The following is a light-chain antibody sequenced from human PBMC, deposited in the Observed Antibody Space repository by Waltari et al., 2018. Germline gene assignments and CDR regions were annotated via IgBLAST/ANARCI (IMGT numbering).Light chain of an antibody. CDR2: KDT. CDR3: QVWDSNLVV. Sequence: SYDLTQPLSVSVALGPTATITCGGSDIGNTHVHWYQQKPGQTPVLVIHKDTNRASGTPERFSASKSGNTATLTISGVQAGDDADYYCQVWDSNLVVFGGGTKLTVL. J-gene: IGLJ2*01. CDR1: DIGNTH. V-gene: IGLV3-9*01.